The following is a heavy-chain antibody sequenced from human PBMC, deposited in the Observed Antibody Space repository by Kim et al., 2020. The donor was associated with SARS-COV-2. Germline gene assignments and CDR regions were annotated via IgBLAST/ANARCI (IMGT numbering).Heavy chain of an antibody. CDR1: GFTFSSYA. CDR3: AKGFYGSGSPDS. D-gene: IGHD3-10*01. V-gene: IGHV3-23*01. CDR2: ISDSGGTT. J-gene: IGHJ4*02. Sequence: GGSLRLSCATSGFTFSSYAMSWVRQAPGKGLEWVSAISDSGGTTYYADSVKGRFTISRDNSKNTLYLQMNSLRAEDTAVYYCAKGFYGSGSPDSWGQGTLVTVS.